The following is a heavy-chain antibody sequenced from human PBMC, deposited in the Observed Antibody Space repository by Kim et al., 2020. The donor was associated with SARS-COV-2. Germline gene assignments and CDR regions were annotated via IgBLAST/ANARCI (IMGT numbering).Heavy chain of an antibody. D-gene: IGHD3-16*02. J-gene: IGHJ3*02. V-gene: IGHV3-48*02. CDR2: ISSSSTI. CDR1: GFTFSSYS. CDR3: ASEDPYDYIWGSYRSHAFDI. Sequence: GGSLRLSCAASGFTFSSYSMNWVRQAPGKGLEWVSYISSSSTIYYADSVKGRFTISRDNAKNSLYLQMNSLRDEDTAVYYCASEDPYDYIWGSYRSHAFDIWGQGTMVTVSS.